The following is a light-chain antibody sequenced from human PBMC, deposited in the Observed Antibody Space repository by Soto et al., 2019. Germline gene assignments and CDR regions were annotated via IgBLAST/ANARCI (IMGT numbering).Light chain of an antibody. CDR1: QSVSSKY. Sequence: EIVLTQSPGTLSLSPGERATLXXRASQSVSSKYLAWYQQKPGQAPRXXIYGTSIRASGVPERFSGGGSGTDFTLTITRLEPEDFAVYYCQQYGSSLFTFGPGTKVDIK. CDR3: QQYGSSLFT. J-gene: IGKJ3*01. CDR2: GTS. V-gene: IGKV3-20*01.